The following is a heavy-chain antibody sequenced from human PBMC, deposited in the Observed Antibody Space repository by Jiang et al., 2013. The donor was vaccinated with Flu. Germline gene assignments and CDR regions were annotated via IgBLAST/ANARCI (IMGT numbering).Heavy chain of an antibody. CDR2: IRSNTNNYAT. D-gene: IGHD2-8*01. Sequence: SAMHWVRQASGKGLEWVGRIRSNTNNYATTYAASVKGRFIISRDDSKNTAYLQMNSLKTEDTAVYYCTCMTLDDLSRSPSLDYWGQGTLVTVSS. V-gene: IGHV3-73*01. J-gene: IGHJ4*02. CDR1: SA. CDR3: TCMTLDDLSRSPSLDY.